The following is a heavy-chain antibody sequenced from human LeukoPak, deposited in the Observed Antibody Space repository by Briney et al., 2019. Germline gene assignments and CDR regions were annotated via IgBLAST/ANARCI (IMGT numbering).Heavy chain of an antibody. CDR2: IYYSGST. J-gene: IGHJ4*02. CDR1: GGSISNGGYY. D-gene: IGHD2/OR15-2a*01. Sequence: SQTLSLTCTASGGSISNGGYYWSWIRQPPGKGLEWIGHIYYSGSTYYNPSLKSRVTISVDTSKNQFSLNLSSVTAADTAVYYCARSRPEYGAFDSWGQGTLVTVSS. CDR3: ARSRPEYGAFDS. V-gene: IGHV4-31*03.